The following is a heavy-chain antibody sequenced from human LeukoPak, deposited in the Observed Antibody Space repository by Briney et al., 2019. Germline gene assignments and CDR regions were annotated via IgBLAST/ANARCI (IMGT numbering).Heavy chain of an antibody. Sequence: ASVKVSCKASGYNFISYYMHWVRQAPGQGLEWMGIINPSGSTTYAQKFQGRVTMTRDTSTSTVYMELSSLRSEDTAVYYCARDQEGFDYWGQGTLVTVSS. CDR2: INPSGST. V-gene: IGHV1-46*01. CDR1: GYNFISYY. J-gene: IGHJ4*02. CDR3: ARDQEGFDY.